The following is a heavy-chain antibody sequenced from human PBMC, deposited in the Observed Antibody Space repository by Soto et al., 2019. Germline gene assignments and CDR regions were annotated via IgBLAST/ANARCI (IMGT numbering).Heavy chain of an antibody. Sequence: SETLSLTCTVSGGSISSSSYYWGWIRQPPGKGLEWIGSIYYSGSTYYNPSLKSRVTISVDTSKNQFSLKLSSVTAADTAVYYCARLRCRAVAGTADWFDPWGQGTKVTVS. V-gene: IGHV4-39*01. CDR1: GGSISSSSYY. CDR2: IYYSGST. D-gene: IGHD6-19*01. CDR3: ARLRCRAVAGTADWFDP. J-gene: IGHJ5*02.